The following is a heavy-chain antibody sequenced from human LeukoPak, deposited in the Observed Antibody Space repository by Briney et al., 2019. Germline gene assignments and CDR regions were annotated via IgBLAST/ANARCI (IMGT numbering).Heavy chain of an antibody. CDR2: ISAYNGNT. CDR3: ARMNLRGYSYGRSNYFDY. Sequence: ASVKVSCKASGYTFTSYAMNWVRQAPGQGLEWMGWISAYNGNTNYAQKLQGRVTMTTDTSTSTAYMELRSLRSDDTAVYYCARMNLRGYSYGRSNYFDYWGQGTLVTVSS. J-gene: IGHJ4*02. V-gene: IGHV1-18*01. D-gene: IGHD5-18*01. CDR1: GYTFTSYA.